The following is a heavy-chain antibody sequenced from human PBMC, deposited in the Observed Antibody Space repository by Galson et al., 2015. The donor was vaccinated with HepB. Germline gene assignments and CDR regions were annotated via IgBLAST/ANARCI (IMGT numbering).Heavy chain of an antibody. Sequence: SLRLSCAASGFTFSSHWMNWVRQAPGKGLEWVANINQDGSETYYVDSVKGRFTISRDNAKNSLYLQMNSLRAEDTAVYYCARHASGYARRLEPSDYWGQGTLVTVSS. CDR2: INQDGSET. J-gene: IGHJ4*02. V-gene: IGHV3-7*03. D-gene: IGHD2-2*01. CDR3: ARHASGYARRLEPSDY. CDR1: GFTFSSHW.